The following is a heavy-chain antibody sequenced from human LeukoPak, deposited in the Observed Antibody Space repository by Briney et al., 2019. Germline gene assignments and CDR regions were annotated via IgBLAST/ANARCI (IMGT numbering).Heavy chain of an antibody. CDR1: GFTFSSYA. CDR3: AKGKGIAAAGTPFDY. D-gene: IGHD6-13*01. J-gene: IGHJ4*02. Sequence: GGSLRLSCAASGFTFSSYAMSWVRQAPGKGLEWVSAISGSGGSTYYADSVKGRFTISRSNSKNTLYLQMNSLRAEDTAVYYCAKGKGIAAAGTPFDYWGQGTLVTVSS. CDR2: ISGSGGST. V-gene: IGHV3-23*01.